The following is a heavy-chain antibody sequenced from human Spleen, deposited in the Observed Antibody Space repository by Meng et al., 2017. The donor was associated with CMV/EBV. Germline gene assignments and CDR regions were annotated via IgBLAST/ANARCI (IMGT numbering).Heavy chain of an antibody. J-gene: IGHJ6*02. CDR2: INHSGST. CDR3: ARISPVRSPKAYYNYGMEV. Sequence: SETLSLTCAVYGGSFSGYYWSWIRQPPGKGLEWIGEINHSGSTNYNPSLKSRVTIAVDTSKNQFPLKLSSVTAADSAVYYCARISPVRSPKAYYNYGMEVWGQGTTVTVSS. CDR1: GGSFSGYY. V-gene: IGHV4-34*01.